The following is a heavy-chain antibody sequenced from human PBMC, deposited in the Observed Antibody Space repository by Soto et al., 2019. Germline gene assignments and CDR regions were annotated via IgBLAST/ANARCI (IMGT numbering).Heavy chain of an antibody. CDR3: ARHYSSGSRNWFDP. J-gene: IGHJ5*02. V-gene: IGHV4-39*01. CDR1: GGSINSSSYY. CDR2: IYYSGST. Sequence: SETLSLTCSVSGGSINSSSYYWGWVRQPPGKGLEWIGSIYYSGSTYYNPSLRSRVTISVDTSKNQFSLKLSSVTAADTAVFYCARHYSSGSRNWFDPWGQGTLVTVSS. D-gene: IGHD6-19*01.